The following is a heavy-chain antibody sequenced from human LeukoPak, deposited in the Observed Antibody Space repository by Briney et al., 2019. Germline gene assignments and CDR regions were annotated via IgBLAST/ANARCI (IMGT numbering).Heavy chain of an antibody. D-gene: IGHD2-15*01. CDR3: ARAGRQYCSGGSCYVY. Sequence: ASVKVSRKASGYTFTGYYMHWVRQVPGQGLEWMGWINPNSGGTNYAQKFQGRVTMTRDTSISTAYMELSRLRSDDTAVYYCARAGRQYCSGGSCYVYWGQGTLVTVSS. V-gene: IGHV1-2*02. CDR2: INPNSGGT. CDR1: GYTFTGYY. J-gene: IGHJ4*02.